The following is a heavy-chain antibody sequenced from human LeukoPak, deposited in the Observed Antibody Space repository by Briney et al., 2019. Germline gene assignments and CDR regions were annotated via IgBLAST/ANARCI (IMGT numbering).Heavy chain of an antibody. Sequence: GESLKISCKGSGYSFTSYWIGWVRQMPGKGLEWVGIIYPGDSDTRYSPSFQGQVTISADKSISTAYLQWSSLKASDTAMYYCARRSEGSSSWYRYNWFDPWGQGTLVTVSS. V-gene: IGHV5-51*01. J-gene: IGHJ5*02. D-gene: IGHD6-13*01. CDR1: GYSFTSYW. CDR2: IYPGDSDT. CDR3: ARRSEGSSSWYRYNWFDP.